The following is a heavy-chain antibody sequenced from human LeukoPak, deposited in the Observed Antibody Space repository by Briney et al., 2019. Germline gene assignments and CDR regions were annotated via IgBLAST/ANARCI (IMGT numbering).Heavy chain of an antibody. J-gene: IGHJ6*03. CDR2: TYYRSKWYN. D-gene: IGHD3-22*01. V-gene: IGHV6-1*01. CDR1: GDSVSSNSAA. CDR3: ARAETDSSGYYYYYMDV. Sequence: SQTLSLTCAISGDSVSSNSAAWNWIRQSPSRGLEWLGRTYYRSKWYNDYAVSVKSRITINPDTSKNQFSLQLNSVTPEDTAVYYCARAETDSSGYYYYYMDVWGKGTTVTVSS.